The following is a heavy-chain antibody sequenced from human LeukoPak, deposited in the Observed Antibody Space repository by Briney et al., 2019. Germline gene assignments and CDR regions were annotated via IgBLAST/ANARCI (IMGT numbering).Heavy chain of an antibody. D-gene: IGHD6-6*01. CDR3: ARLAARPAYFDY. CDR1: GFTFSTYW. V-gene: IGHV4-34*01. J-gene: IGHJ4*02. Sequence: GSLRLSCVASGFTFSTYWMSWIRQPPGKGLEWIGEINHSGSTNYNPSLKSRVTISVDTSKNQFSLKLSSVTAADTAVYYCARLAARPAYFDYWGQGTLVTVSS. CDR2: INHSGST.